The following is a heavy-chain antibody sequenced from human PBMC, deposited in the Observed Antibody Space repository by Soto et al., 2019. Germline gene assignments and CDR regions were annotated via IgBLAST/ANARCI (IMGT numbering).Heavy chain of an antibody. CDR1: GFSLSTSGMC. CDR3: ARTSVVRGLSYNYYYSGMDV. CDR2: IDWDDDK. D-gene: IGHD3-10*01. J-gene: IGHJ6*02. Sequence: GSGPTLVNPTQTLALTCTFSGFSLSTSGMCVTWIRQPPGKALEWLALIDWDDDKYYSTSLKTRLTISKDTSKNQVVLTMTNMDPVDTATYYCARTSVVRGLSYNYYYSGMDVWGQGTTVTVSS. V-gene: IGHV2-70*01.